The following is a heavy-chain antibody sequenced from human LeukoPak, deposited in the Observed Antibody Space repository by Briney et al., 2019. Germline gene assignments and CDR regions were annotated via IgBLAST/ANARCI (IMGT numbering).Heavy chain of an antibody. CDR2: INPNSGGT. CDR3: ARGSRTGIQLWNLAAYYFDC. J-gene: IGHJ4*02. CDR1: GYTFTVYY. V-gene: IGHV1-2*02. D-gene: IGHD5-18*01. Sequence: ASVKVSCKASGYTFTVYYMHWVRQAPGQGLEWMGWINPNSGGTNYAQKFQGRVTMTRDTSISTAYMELSRLRSDDTAVYYCARGSRTGIQLWNLAAYYFDCWGQGTLVTVSS.